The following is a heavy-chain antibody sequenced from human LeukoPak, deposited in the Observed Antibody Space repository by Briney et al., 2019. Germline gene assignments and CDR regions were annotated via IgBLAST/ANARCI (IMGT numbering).Heavy chain of an antibody. V-gene: IGHV1-69*05. Sequence: ASVKVSCKASGGTFSSYAISWVRQAPGQGLEWLGGIIPIFGTANYAQKFQGRVTITTDESTSTAYMELSSLRSEDTAVYYCASGWLQSSLDYWGQGTLVTVSS. CDR2: IIPIFGTA. D-gene: IGHD5-24*01. CDR1: GGTFSSYA. CDR3: ASGWLQSSLDY. J-gene: IGHJ4*02.